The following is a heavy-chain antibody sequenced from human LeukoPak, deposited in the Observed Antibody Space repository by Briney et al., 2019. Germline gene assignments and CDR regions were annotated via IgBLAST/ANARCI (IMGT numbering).Heavy chain of an antibody. J-gene: IGHJ4*02. CDR3: ASGGPGAAAATTDY. CDR2: MSPKSGNT. V-gene: IGHV1-8*01. D-gene: IGHD6-13*01. CDR1: GYTFTSYD. Sequence: ASVKVSCKASGYTFTSYDINWVRQATGHGFEWMGWMSPKSGNTGYAQNFQGRVTMTRDTSISTAYMELSSLRSEDTAVYYCASGGPGAAAATTDYWGQGTLVTVSS.